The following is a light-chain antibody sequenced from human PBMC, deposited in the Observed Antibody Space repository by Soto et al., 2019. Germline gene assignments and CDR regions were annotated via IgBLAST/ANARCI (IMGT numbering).Light chain of an antibody. CDR2: DAS. Sequence: DIQMTQSPSSLSASVGDRVTITCQASQDIGRSLTWHQQKPGKAPNLLIYDASTLETGVPSRFSRSGSGTDFTFTISSLQPEDIATYFCQQYDNYPMTFGQGTKLEIK. CDR1: QDIGRS. J-gene: IGKJ2*01. V-gene: IGKV1-33*01. CDR3: QQYDNYPMT.